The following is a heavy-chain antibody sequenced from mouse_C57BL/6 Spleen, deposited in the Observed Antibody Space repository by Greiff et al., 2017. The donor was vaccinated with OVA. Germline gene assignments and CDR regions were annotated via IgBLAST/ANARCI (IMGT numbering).Heavy chain of an antibody. J-gene: IGHJ2*01. CDR1: GFTFSDYG. CDR2: ISSGSSTT. CDR3: ARRLFDY. V-gene: IGHV5-17*01. Sequence: EVQVVESGGGLVKPGASLKLSCAASGFTFSDYGMHWVRQAPEKGLEWVAYISSGSSTTYYADTVKGRYTISRDNAKNTLFLQLTSLRSEDSAMYYCARRLFDYWGQGTTLTVSS. D-gene: IGHD3-2*02.